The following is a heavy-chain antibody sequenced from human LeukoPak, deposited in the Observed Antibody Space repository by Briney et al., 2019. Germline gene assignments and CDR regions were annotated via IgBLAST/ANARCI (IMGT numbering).Heavy chain of an antibody. CDR2: IYYSGST. J-gene: IGHJ6*02. CDR1: GGSVSSGSYY. Sequence: PSETLSLTCTVSGGSVSSGSYYWSWIRQPPGKGLEWIGYIYYSGSTNYNPSLKSRVTISVDTSKNQFSLKLSSVTAADTAVYYCAREVLHQYYYDSSGYPVLGYYYGMDVWGQGTTVTVPS. CDR3: AREVLHQYYYDSSGYPVLGYYYGMDV. D-gene: IGHD3-22*01. V-gene: IGHV4-61*01.